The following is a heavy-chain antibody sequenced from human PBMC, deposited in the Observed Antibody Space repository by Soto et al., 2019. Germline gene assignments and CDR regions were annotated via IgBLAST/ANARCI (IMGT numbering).Heavy chain of an antibody. CDR1: GFTFSGYG. CDR3: AKAGAILRGYFGYFDY. D-gene: IGHD4-17*01. Sequence: VQLVESGGGVVQPGRSLRLSCAASGFTFSGYGMHWVRQAPGKRLEWLAVISYDGSNKYYADSVKGRFTISRDNSKNTLYLQMNSLRAEDTAVYYCAKAGAILRGYFGYFDYWGQGTLVTVSS. V-gene: IGHV3-30*18. J-gene: IGHJ4*02. CDR2: ISYDGSNK.